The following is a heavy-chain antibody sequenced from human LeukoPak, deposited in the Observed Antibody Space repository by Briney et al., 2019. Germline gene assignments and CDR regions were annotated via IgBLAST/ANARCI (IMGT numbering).Heavy chain of an antibody. Sequence: ASVKVSCKASGYTFTGYYMHWVRQAPGQGLEWMGWINPNSGGTNYAQKFQGRVTMTRDTSISTAYMELSRLRSDDTAVYYCARSTRTTYYVWGSYRYTDYWGQGTLVTFSS. J-gene: IGHJ4*02. CDR1: GYTFTGYY. CDR2: INPNSGGT. CDR3: ARSTRTTYYVWGSYRYTDY. V-gene: IGHV1-2*02. D-gene: IGHD3-16*02.